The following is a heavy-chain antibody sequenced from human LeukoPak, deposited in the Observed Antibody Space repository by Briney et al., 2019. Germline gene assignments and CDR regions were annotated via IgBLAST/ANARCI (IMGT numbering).Heavy chain of an antibody. J-gene: IGHJ6*03. CDR3: ARLPGYYGSRRYYYYYMDV. Sequence: PSETLSLTCAVYGGSFSGYYWSWIRQPPGKGLEWIGEISHSGGTNYNPSLKSRVTISVDTSKNQFSLKLSSVTAADTAVYYCARLPGYYGSRRYYYYYMDVWGKGTTVTVSS. CDR2: ISHSGGT. V-gene: IGHV4-34*01. CDR1: GGSFSGYY. D-gene: IGHD3-10*01.